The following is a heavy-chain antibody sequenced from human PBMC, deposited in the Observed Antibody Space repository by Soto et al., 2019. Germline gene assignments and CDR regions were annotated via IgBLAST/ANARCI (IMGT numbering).Heavy chain of an antibody. V-gene: IGHV1-18*01. CDR1: GYTFTNYG. CDR3: ARRPHLADNVELDY. J-gene: IGHJ4*02. CDR2: ISAYSGHT. Sequence: QVQLVQSGAEVKKPGASVTVSCRASGYTFTNYGINWVRQAPGQGLEWMGRISAYSGHTNYAQKLQDRVTMTTDTSTSTADMELRSLRSDDTAVYYCARRPHLADNVELDYWGQGTLVTVSS. D-gene: IGHD6-19*01.